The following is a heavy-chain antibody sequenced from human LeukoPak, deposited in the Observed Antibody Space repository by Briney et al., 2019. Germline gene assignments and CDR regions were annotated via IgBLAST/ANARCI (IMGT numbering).Heavy chain of an antibody. CDR2: INQDGSEK. D-gene: IGHD2-15*01. CDR3: ARDLQGYCSGGSCYSGRFDP. J-gene: IGHJ5*02. V-gene: IGHV3-7*01. Sequence: GGSLRLSCAASGFTFSNYWMNWVRQAPGKGLEWVANINQDGSEKYYVDSVKGGLTVSRDNTKNSLYLQINSLRAEDTAGYYCARDLQGYCSGGSCYSGRFDPWGQGTLVTVSS. CDR1: GFTFSNYW.